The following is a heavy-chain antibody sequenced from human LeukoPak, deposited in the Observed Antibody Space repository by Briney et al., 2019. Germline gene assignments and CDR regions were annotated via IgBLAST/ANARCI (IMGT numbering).Heavy chain of an antibody. CDR2: IYPGDSDT. V-gene: IGHV5-51*01. CDR1: GYIFTSYW. D-gene: IGHD1-26*01. CDR3: ARLVEWEPPGCDAFDI. J-gene: IGHJ3*02. Sequence: GESLKISCKGSGYIFTSYWIGWVRQMPGKGLEGMGIIYPGDSDTRYSPSFQSQVTITADKSIRTAYLQWRSLKASDTSMYYCARLVEWEPPGCDAFDIWGQGTMVTVSS.